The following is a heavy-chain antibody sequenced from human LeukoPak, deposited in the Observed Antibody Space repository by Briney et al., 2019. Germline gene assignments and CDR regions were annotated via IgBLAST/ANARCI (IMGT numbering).Heavy chain of an antibody. CDR1: GFTFSSYT. J-gene: IGHJ3*01. Sequence: GGSLRLSCAASGFTFSSYTMHWVRRIPGERPEWASSISGDTTYIYYADSLKGRFTISRDNTNTSLFLQMNSLRAEDTATYFCARRGTDASFSFFDVWGQGTMVTVSS. CDR2: ISGDTTYI. CDR3: ARRGTDASFSFFDV. V-gene: IGHV3-21*01. D-gene: IGHD1-1*01.